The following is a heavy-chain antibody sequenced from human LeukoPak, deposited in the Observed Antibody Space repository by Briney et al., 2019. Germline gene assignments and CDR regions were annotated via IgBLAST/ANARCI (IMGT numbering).Heavy chain of an antibody. CDR3: ARQTGSGLFILP. Sequence: SETLSLTCTVSGGSISNSSYYWGWIRQPPGKGLEWIGSIYYSGNTYYNASLKSQVSISIDTSKNRFSLKLTSVTAADTAVYYCARQTGSGLFILPGGQGTLVTVSS. D-gene: IGHD3/OR15-3a*01. CDR1: GGSISNSSYY. CDR2: IYYSGNT. J-gene: IGHJ4*02. V-gene: IGHV4-39*01.